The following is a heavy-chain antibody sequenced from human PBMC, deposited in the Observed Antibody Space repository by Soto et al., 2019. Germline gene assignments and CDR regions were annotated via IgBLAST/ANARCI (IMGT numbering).Heavy chain of an antibody. CDR2: INAGNGNT. CDR1: GYTFTSYA. D-gene: IGHD2-2*01. CDR3: ARERWDIVVVPAATLYYYYGMDV. Sequence: RASVKVSCKASGYTFTSYAMHWVRQAPGQRLEWMGWINAGNGNTKYSQKFQGRVTITRDTSASTAYMELSSLRSEDTAVYYCARERWDIVVVPAATLYYYYGMDVWGQGTTVTVSS. V-gene: IGHV1-3*01. J-gene: IGHJ6*02.